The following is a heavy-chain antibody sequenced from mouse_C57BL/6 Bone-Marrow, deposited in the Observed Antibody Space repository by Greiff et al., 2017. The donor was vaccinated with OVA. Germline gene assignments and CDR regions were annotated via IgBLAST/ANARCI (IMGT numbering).Heavy chain of an antibody. V-gene: IGHV1-55*01. J-gene: IGHJ2*01. D-gene: IGHD1-1*01. CDR3: ARGFYYYGSSHFDY. CDR2: IYPGSGST. Sequence: QVQLQQSGAELVKPGASVKMSCKASGYTFTSYWITWVKQRPGQGLEWIGDIYPGSGSTNYNEKFKSKATLTVDTSSSTAYMQHSSLTSEDSAVYYVARGFYYYGSSHFDYWGQGTTLTVSS. CDR1: GYTFTSYW.